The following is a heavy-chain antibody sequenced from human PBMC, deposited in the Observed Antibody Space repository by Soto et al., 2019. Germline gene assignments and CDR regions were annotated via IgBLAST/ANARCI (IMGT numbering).Heavy chain of an antibody. J-gene: IGHJ3*02. D-gene: IGHD2-8*01. V-gene: IGHV3-30-3*01. Sequence: GGSLRLSCAASGFNFSTYAMHWVRQAPGKGLEWVSVISFDGTNKFYADSVKGRFTFSRDNSKNTLYLQMSSLTSEDTAVYYCARASSYCTTTARAWPHPFDIWGQGKMVTVSS. CDR1: GFNFSTYA. CDR3: ARASSYCTTTARAWPHPFDI. CDR2: ISFDGTNK.